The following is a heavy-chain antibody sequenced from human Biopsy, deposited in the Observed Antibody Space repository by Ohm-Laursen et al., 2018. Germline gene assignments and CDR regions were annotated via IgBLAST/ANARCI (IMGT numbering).Heavy chain of an antibody. Sequence: ASVKVSCKASGYSFTSYYMHWVRQAPGQGLEWMGMINPSGSTTSYLQIFQGRVTMTRDTSKSTVYMELSSLRSADTAVYFCARTTGWYGDLYYFDYWGQGTLVTVSS. CDR2: INPSGSTT. CDR3: ARTTGWYGDLYYFDY. V-gene: IGHV1-46*01. CDR1: GYSFTSYY. J-gene: IGHJ4*02. D-gene: IGHD6-19*01.